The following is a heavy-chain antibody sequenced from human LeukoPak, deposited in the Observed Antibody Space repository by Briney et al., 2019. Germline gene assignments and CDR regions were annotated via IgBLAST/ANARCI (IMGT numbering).Heavy chain of an antibody. CDR2: INPNSGGT. D-gene: IGHD3-9*01. Sequence: ASVKVSCKASGYTFTSYAMNWVRQAPGQGLEWMGWINPNSGGTNYAQKFQGRVTMTRDTSISTAYMELSRLRSDDTAVYYCARDRSGGRVLRYFDWSFPFMDVWGKGTTVTVSS. J-gene: IGHJ6*03. CDR1: GYTFTSYA. CDR3: ARDRSGGRVLRYFDWSFPFMDV. V-gene: IGHV1-2*02.